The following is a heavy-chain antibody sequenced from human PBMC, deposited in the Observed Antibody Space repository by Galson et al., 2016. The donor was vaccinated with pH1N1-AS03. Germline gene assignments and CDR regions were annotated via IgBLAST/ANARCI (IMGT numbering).Heavy chain of an antibody. CDR3: ARGYDYSAYYFRM. D-gene: IGHD3-22*01. CDR1: GASISSSHNW. J-gene: IGHJ4*02. V-gene: IGHV4-4*02. Sequence: QVQLQESGPGLVKPSGTLSLTCAVSGASISSSHNWWSWVRQPPGEGLEWIGEIFPSGTTNYNPSLKSRVVISFDKSKNQFSLRLNSVTAADTAVYYCARGYDYSAYYFRMWGQGTLVTVS. CDR2: IFPSGTT.